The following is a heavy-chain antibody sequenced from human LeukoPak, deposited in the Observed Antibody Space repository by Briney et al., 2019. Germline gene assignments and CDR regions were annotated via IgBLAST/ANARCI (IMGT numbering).Heavy chain of an antibody. CDR3: ARTQYAATGRFDP. CDR2: SYPGDSDT. CDR1: GYSFPSQW. D-gene: IGHD6-13*01. V-gene: IGHV5-51*01. J-gene: IGHJ5*02. Sequence: GDSLKISCKCSGYSFPSQWIGGVRHMPRKGLEWMGLSYPGDSDTRYSPSFQGQVTISAEKSISTAYLQWSSLKASDTGRYYCARTQYAATGRFDPWGQGTLVTVSS.